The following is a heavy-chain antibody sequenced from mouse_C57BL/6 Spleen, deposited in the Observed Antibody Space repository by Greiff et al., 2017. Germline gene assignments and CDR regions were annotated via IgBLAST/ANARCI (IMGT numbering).Heavy chain of an antibody. Sequence: VQLQQPGPELVKPGASVKIPCKASGYTFTDYNMDWVKQSHGKSLEWIGDINPNNGGTNYNQQFKGKATLTVDKSSSTAYMELRSLTSEDTAVXYWARGGVTYDYGGGMDYWGQGTTVTVSS. CDR2: INPNNGGT. D-gene: IGHD2-4*01. V-gene: IGHV1-18*01. J-gene: IGHJ4*01. CDR3: ARGGVTYDYGGGMDY. CDR1: GYTFTDYN.